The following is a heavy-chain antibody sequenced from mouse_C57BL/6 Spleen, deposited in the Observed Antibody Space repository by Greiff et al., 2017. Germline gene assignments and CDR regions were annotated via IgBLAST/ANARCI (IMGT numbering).Heavy chain of an antibody. J-gene: IGHJ2*01. CDR3: AILDY. Sequence: VQLQQSGAELAKPGASVKLSCKASGYTFTSYWMDWVKQRPGQGLEWIGYINPSSGYTNYNEKFKDKATVTADKSSSTAYMQLSSLTYEDSAVYDCAILDYWGQGTTLTVSS. CDR1: GYTFTSYW. CDR2: INPSSGYT. V-gene: IGHV1-7*01.